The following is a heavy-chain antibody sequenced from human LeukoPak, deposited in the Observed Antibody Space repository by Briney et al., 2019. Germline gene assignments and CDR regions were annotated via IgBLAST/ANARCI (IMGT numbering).Heavy chain of an antibody. J-gene: IGHJ3*02. CDR1: GITVSSNY. V-gene: IGHV3-53*01. CDR2: IYSGGST. D-gene: IGHD2-2*02. CDR3: ARDLAHTQSFDI. Sequence: GGSLRPSCAASGITVSSNYMNWVRQAPGKGLEWVSVIYSGGSTYYADSVKGRFTISRDNSKNTVYLQMNSLRAEDTAVYYCARDLAHTQSFDIWGRGTMVTVSS.